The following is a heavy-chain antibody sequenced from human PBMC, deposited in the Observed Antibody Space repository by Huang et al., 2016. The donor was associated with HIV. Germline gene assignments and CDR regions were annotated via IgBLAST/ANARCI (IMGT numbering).Heavy chain of an antibody. Sequence: QVQLRQWGAGLVKPSETLSLTCAVYGGSFSGYYWTWIRQSPGKGLEWIGEINQIVKTNYQPSLKGRGMISKDTAKNQFSLQLTSVSAADTGVYFCAREKAADSAWYGVYYFDYWGEGALVTVTS. V-gene: IGHV4-34*01. CDR2: INQIVKT. CDR3: AREKAADSAWYGVYYFDY. D-gene: IGHD6-19*01. CDR1: GGSFSGYY. J-gene: IGHJ4*02.